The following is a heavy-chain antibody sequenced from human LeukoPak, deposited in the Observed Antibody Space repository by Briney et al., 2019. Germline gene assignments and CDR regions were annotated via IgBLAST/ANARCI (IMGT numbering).Heavy chain of an antibody. CDR3: ARNPSYYYDSSGYSD. CDR1: GGSITSYY. V-gene: IGHV4-34*01. D-gene: IGHD3-22*01. CDR2: INHSGST. Sequence: PSETLSLTCSVSGGSITSYYWSWIRQPPGKGLEWIGEINHSGSTNYNPSLKSRVTISVDTSKNQFSLQLSSVTAADTAVYYCARNPSYYYDSSGYSDWGQGTLVTVSS. J-gene: IGHJ4*02.